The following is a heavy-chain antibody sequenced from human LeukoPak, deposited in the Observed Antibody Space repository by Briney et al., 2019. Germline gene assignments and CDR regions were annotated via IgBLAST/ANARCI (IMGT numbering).Heavy chain of an antibody. J-gene: IGHJ5*02. V-gene: IGHV4-39*07. D-gene: IGHD2-15*01. Sequence: SETLSLTCTVSGGSISSGSYYWSWIRQPPGKGLEWIGSIYHSGSTYYNPSLKSRVTISVDTSKNQFSLKLSSVTAADTAVYYCARANYIYCSGGSCYWFDPWGQGTLVTVSS. CDR3: ARANYIYCSGGSCYWFDP. CDR2: IYHSGST. CDR1: GGSISSGSYY.